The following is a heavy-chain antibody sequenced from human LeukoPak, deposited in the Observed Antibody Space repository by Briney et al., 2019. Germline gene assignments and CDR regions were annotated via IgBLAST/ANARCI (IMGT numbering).Heavy chain of an antibody. CDR3: TKKEPGSQPFDS. J-gene: IGHJ4*02. V-gene: IGHV3-23*01. D-gene: IGHD5-12*01. CDR1: GFSFNSYA. Sequence: GGSLRLSCAASGFSFNSYAMSWVRQSPGKGLEWVSDINTSGTDTVYADSVVGRFTISRDNSKNTLYLQLSGLRDEGTALYYCTKKEPGSQPFDSWGQGTLVTVFS. CDR2: INTSGTDT.